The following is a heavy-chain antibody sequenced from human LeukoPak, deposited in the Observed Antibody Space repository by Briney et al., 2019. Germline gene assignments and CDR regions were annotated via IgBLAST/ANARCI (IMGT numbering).Heavy chain of an antibody. CDR2: FDPEDGET. D-gene: IGHD6-19*01. Sequence: ASVKVSCKVSGYTLTELSMHWVRQAPGKGLEWMGGFDPEDGETIYAQKFQGRVTMTEDTSTDTAYMELSSLRSEDTAVYYCATPPPQVAGTWSGWFDPWGQGTLATVSS. J-gene: IGHJ5*02. CDR1: GYTLTELS. CDR3: ATPPPQVAGTWSGWFDP. V-gene: IGHV1-24*01.